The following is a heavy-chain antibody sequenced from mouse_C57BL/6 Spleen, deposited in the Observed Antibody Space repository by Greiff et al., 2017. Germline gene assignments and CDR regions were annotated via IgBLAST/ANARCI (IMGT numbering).Heavy chain of an antibody. Sequence: EVKVEESGGGLVQPGGSMKLSCVASGFTFSNYWMNWVRQSPEKGLEWVAEIRLKSDNYATHYAESVKGRFTISRDDSKRSVYLQMNNLRAEDTGIYYCTGGYYAMDYWGQGTSVTVAS. CDR1: GFTFSNYW. CDR3: TGGYYAMDY. J-gene: IGHJ4*01. V-gene: IGHV6-3*01. CDR2: IRLKSDNYAT.